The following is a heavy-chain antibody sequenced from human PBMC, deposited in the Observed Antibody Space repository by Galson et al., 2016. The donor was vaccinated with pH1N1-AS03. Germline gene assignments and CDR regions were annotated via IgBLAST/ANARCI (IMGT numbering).Heavy chain of an antibody. V-gene: IGHV5-51*01. D-gene: IGHD6-13*01. Sequence: QSGAEVTKPGESLKISCKASGYSFANYWIGWVRQMPGKGLEWMGIIDPGDSDTRYSLSSQGQVTLSADKSLSTAYLPWSSLKASDTAIYYCARPQHSGPLYYFYGMDIWGQGTTVTVSS. CDR2: IDPGDSDT. CDR3: ARPQHSGPLYYFYGMDI. J-gene: IGHJ6*02. CDR1: GYSFANYW.